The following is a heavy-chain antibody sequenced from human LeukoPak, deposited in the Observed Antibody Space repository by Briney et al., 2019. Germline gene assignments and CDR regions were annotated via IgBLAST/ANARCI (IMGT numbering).Heavy chain of an antibody. CDR1: GFSLSCCG. CDR2: ISYDGSNK. J-gene: IGHJ4*02. D-gene: IGHD1-26*01. V-gene: IGHV3-30*18. Sequence: PGGSLRLSCAASGFSLSCCGMHWVRQAPGKGLEGVAVISYDGSNKYYADSVKGRFTISRDNSKNTLYRQMNSLRAEDTAVYYCAKGWDHSLDYWGQGTLVTVSS. CDR3: AKGWDHSLDY.